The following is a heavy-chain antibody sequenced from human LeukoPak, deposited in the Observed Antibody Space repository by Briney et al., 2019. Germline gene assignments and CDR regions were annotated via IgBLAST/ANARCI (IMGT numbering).Heavy chain of an antibody. CDR2: IYYSGST. J-gene: IGHJ5*02. Sequence: SETLSLTCTVSGGSISSYYWSWIRQPPGKGLEWIGYIYYSGSTNYNPSLKSRVTISVDTSKNQFSLKLSSVTAADTAVYYCARGSTRYCSSTSCYRRGNWFDPWGQGTLVTVSS. CDR1: GGSISSYY. D-gene: IGHD2-2*02. CDR3: ARGSTRYCSSTSCYRRGNWFDP. V-gene: IGHV4-59*12.